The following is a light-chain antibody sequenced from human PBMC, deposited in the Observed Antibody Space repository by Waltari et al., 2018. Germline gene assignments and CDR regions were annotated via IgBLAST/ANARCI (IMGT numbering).Light chain of an antibody. CDR1: SSDGGGYNY. V-gene: IGLV2-14*03. CDR3: SSYISSSTLEL. CDR2: DVS. J-gene: IGLJ2*01. Sequence: QSALTQPASVSGSPGQSITIPCTGTSSDGGGYNYVPWYQQHPGKAPKLMIFDVSNRPSGVSTRFSGSKSGNTASLTISGLQAEDEADYYCSSYISSSTLELFGGGTSLTVL.